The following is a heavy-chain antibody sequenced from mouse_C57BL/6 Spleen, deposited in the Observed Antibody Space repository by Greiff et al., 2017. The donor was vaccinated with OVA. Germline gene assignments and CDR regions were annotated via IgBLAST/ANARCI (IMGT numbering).Heavy chain of an antibody. D-gene: IGHD2-12*01. Sequence: EVQVVVSGGGLVKPGGSLKLSCAASGFTFSSYAMSWVRQTPEKRLEWVATISDGGSYTYYPDNVKGRFTISRDNAKNNLYLQMSHLKSEDTAMYYCARDDDDLFAYWCQGTLVTVSA. CDR1: GFTFSSYA. CDR2: ISDGGSYT. V-gene: IGHV5-4*01. CDR3: ARDDDDLFAY. J-gene: IGHJ3*01.